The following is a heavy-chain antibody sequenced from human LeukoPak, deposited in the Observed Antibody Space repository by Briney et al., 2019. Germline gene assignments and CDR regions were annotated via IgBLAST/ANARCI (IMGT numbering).Heavy chain of an antibody. V-gene: IGHV3-23*01. J-gene: IGHJ6*02. Sequence: PGGSLRLSCVASEFTFSNYAMNWVRQAPGKGLEWVSTICSGGGDTYIADSVKGRFTISRDNSKYTLYLQMNRLRADDTAVYYCAKAEGATLYYYGVDVWGQGTTVTVSS. CDR3: AKAEGATLYYYGVDV. CDR2: ICSGGGDT. D-gene: IGHD1-26*01. CDR1: EFTFSNYA.